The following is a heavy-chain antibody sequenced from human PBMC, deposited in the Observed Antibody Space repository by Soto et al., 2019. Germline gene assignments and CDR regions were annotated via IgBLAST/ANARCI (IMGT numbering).Heavy chain of an antibody. V-gene: IGHV3-9*01. CDR1: GFSFDDYA. D-gene: IGHD6-25*01. CDR2: ISWNSGTI. Sequence: EVQVVESGGGLVQPGRSLRLSCAASGFSFDDYAMHWVRQAPGKGLEWVSGISWNSGTIGYADSVKGRFTISRDNAKNTMCLQMNTLSAEDTAFDCCANSPGGTANGMGVWGQGTTVTGSS. CDR3: ANSPGGTANGMGV. J-gene: IGHJ6*02.